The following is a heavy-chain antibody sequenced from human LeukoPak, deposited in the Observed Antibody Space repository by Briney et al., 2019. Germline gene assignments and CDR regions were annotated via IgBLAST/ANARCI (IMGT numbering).Heavy chain of an antibody. CDR3: ARNLAPGSPYYCGMYV. J-gene: IGHJ6*04. V-gene: IGHV3-21*01. CDR2: ISSSSSYI. CDR1: GFTFSSYS. D-gene: IGHD3-10*01. Sequence: PGGSLRLSCAASGFTFSSYSMNWVRQAPGKGLEWVSSISSSSSYIYYADSVKGRFTISRDNAKNSLYLQMNSLRAEDTAVYYCARNLAPGSPYYCGMYVWGKGATVTVSS.